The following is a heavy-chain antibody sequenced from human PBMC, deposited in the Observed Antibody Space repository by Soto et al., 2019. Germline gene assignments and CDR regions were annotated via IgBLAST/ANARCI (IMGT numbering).Heavy chain of an antibody. CDR2: ISGGSVTI. D-gene: IGHD4-17*01. J-gene: IGHJ4*02. Sequence: PGGSLRLSCAASGFTFTSCVMGWVRQAPGKGQEWVAAISGGSVTIYYADSVKGRFTISRDNSKNTLYLEMNSLRAEDTAVYYCAKGLIDYGVFDYWGQGTLVTVSS. CDR3: AKGLIDYGVFDY. V-gene: IGHV3-23*01. CDR1: GFTFTSCV.